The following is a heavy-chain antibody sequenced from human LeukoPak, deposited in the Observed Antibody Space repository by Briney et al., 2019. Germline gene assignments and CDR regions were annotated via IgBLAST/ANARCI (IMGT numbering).Heavy chain of an antibody. J-gene: IGHJ4*02. CDR3: ARGYGSSRGWY. D-gene: IGHD6-6*01. V-gene: IGHV3-74*01. Sequence: GGSLRLSCAASGFTFSSYWMHWVRQAPGKGLVWVSRINSDGSSTSYADSVKARFTISRDNAKNTLYLQMNSLRAEDTAVYYCARGYGSSRGWYWGQGTLVTVSS. CDR1: GFTFSSYW. CDR2: INSDGSST.